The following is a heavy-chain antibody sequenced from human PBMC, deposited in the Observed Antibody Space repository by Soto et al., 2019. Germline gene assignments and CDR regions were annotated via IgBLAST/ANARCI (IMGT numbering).Heavy chain of an antibody. V-gene: IGHV1-18*01. D-gene: IGHD3-3*01. Sequence: ASVKVSCKASGGTFSSYTISWVRQAPGQGLEWMRWIIPNHGKTNYAQKLQGRVTMTTDKSTSTAYMELRSLRSDDTAVYYCARVFPRTYYDFWSGYHYYMDVWGKGTTVTVSS. CDR3: ARVFPRTYYDFWSGYHYYMDV. CDR1: GGTFSSYT. J-gene: IGHJ6*03. CDR2: IIPNHGKT.